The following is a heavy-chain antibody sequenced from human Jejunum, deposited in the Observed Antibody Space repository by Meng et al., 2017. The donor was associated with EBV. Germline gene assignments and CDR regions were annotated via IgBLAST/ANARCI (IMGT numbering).Heavy chain of an antibody. Sequence: QVQLVESGGGLVKPGGSLRLSCAASGSSLSDFYMTWIRQAPGKGLEWVSYISGSGSDISYRDSVKGRFTVSRDNAKNSLYLQMSSLRAEDTAVYYCARTARTPDSWGQGTLLNVSS. V-gene: IGHV3-11*01. J-gene: IGHJ4*02. CDR2: ISGSGSDI. D-gene: IGHD6-6*01. CDR3: ARTARTPDS. CDR1: GSSLSDFY.